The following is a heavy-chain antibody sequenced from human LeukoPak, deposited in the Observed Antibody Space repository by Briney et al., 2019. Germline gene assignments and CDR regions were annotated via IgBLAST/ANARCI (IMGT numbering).Heavy chain of an antibody. CDR2: IRSKAYGGTT. J-gene: IGHJ5*02. CDR1: GFTFGDYA. V-gene: IGHV3-49*03. CDR3: VRSGIWFGELLGPNWFDP. Sequence: GGSLRLSCTASGFTFGDYAMSWFRQAPGKGLEWVGFIRSKAYGGTTEYAASVKGRFTISRDDSKSIAYLQMNSLKTEDTAVYYCVRSGIWFGELLGPNWFDPWGQGTLVTVSS. D-gene: IGHD3-10*01.